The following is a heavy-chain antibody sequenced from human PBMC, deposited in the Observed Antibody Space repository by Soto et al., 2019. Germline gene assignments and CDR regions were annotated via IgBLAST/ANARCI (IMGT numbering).Heavy chain of an antibody. V-gene: IGHV1-18*01. D-gene: IGHD4-17*01. CDR3: AHPRGYGVFDAYDM. CDR1: GYTFTSYG. J-gene: IGHJ3*02. Sequence: ASVKVSCKASGYTFTSYGISWVRQAPGQGLEWMGWISAYNGNTNYAQKLQGRVTMTTDTSTSTAYMELTRLRSDDTAVYYCAHPRGYGVFDAYDMWGQGVMVTVSS. CDR2: ISAYNGNT.